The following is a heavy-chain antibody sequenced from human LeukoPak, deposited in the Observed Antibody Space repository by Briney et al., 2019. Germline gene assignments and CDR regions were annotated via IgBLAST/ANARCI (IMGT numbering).Heavy chain of an antibody. V-gene: IGHV3-7*01. CDR1: GFSFSSYW. Sequence: GGSLRLSCAASGFSFSSYWMSWVRQAPGKALEWLANTNQDGSEKNYVDSVRGRFTISRDNAENSLYLQMKSLRAEDTAVYYCAREGFLDHWGQGTLVTVSS. D-gene: IGHD2/OR15-2a*01. J-gene: IGHJ4*02. CDR2: TNQDGSEK. CDR3: AREGFLDH.